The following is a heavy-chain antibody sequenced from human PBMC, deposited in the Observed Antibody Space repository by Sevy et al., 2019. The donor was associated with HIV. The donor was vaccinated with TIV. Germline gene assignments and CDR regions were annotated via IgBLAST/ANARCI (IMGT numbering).Heavy chain of an antibody. CDR3: ASEKAWGRGDY. CDR2: IYYNGHI. CDR1: GGSITSLY. D-gene: IGHD3-16*01. Sequence: SETLSLTCTVSGGSITSLYWNWIRQPPGKGLEWIANIYYNGHINYNPSLKSRFTLSLDTSKNTFSLRLSSVTAADTAMYYCASEKAWGRGDYWGQGTLVTVSS. V-gene: IGHV4-59*08. J-gene: IGHJ4*02.